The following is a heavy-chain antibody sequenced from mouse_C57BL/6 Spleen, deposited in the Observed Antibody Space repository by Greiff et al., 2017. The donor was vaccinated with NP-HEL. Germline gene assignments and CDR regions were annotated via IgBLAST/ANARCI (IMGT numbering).Heavy chain of an antibody. D-gene: IGHD2-5*01. Sequence: EVKLMESGPELVKPGASVKMSCKASGYTFTDYNMHWVKQSHGKSLEWIGYINPNNGGTSYNQKFKGKATLTVNKSSSTAYMELRSLTSEESAVYYCARRGYSNGNYAMDYWGQGTSVTVSS. J-gene: IGHJ4*01. V-gene: IGHV1-22*01. CDR3: ARRGYSNGNYAMDY. CDR1: GYTFTDYN. CDR2: INPNNGGT.